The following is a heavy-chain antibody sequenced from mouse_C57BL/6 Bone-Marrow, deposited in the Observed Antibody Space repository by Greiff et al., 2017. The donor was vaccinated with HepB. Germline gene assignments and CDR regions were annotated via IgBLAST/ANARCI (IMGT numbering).Heavy chain of an antibody. CDR1: GFTFSDYY. CDR3: ARAYGSSYVSYRYFDV. D-gene: IGHD1-1*01. J-gene: IGHJ1*03. Sequence: EVQLVESEGGLVQPGSSMKLSCTASGFTFSDYYMAWVRQVPEKGLEWVANINYDGSSTYYLDSLKSRFIISRDNAKNILYLQMSSLKSEDTATYYCARAYGSSYVSYRYFDVWGTGTTVTVSS. V-gene: IGHV5-16*01. CDR2: INYDGSST.